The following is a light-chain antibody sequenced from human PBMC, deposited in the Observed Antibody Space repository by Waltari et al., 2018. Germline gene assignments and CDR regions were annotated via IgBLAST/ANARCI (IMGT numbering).Light chain of an antibody. J-gene: IGKJ1*01. Sequence: DIQMTQSPSSLSASVGDRVTITCQASQDISNYLNWYQQKPGKAPKLLIYDASNLETGVPSRFSGSGSGTDFNVTISSLQPEDIATYYCQQYDNLPRTFGQGTKVEIK. V-gene: IGKV1-33*01. CDR2: DAS. CDR3: QQYDNLPRT. CDR1: QDISNY.